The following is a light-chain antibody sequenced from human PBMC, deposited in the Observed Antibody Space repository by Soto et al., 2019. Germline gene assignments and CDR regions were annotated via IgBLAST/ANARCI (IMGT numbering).Light chain of an antibody. Sequence: DIQMTQSPSTLSASVGDRVTITCRASQSINSWLAWYQQKPGKAPKILIYDAASLESGVPSRFSGSESGTEFTLTISNLQPDDFATYYCQQSNSYPYTFGQGTKLEIK. V-gene: IGKV1-5*01. J-gene: IGKJ2*01. CDR3: QQSNSYPYT. CDR1: QSINSW. CDR2: DAA.